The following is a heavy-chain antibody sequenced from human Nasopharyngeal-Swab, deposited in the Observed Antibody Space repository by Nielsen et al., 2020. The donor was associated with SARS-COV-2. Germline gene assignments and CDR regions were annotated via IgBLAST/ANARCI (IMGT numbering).Heavy chain of an antibody. V-gene: IGHV4-34*01. CDR2: INHSGST. CDR1: GGSFSGYY. J-gene: IGHJ4*02. D-gene: IGHD6-13*01. Sequence: SETLSLTCAVYGGSFSGYYWSWIRQPPGKGLEWIGEINHSGSTNYNPSLKSRVTISVDTSKNQFSLKLSSVTAADTAVYYRARFPTQQLGYDYWGQGTLVTVSS. CDR3: ARFPTQQLGYDY.